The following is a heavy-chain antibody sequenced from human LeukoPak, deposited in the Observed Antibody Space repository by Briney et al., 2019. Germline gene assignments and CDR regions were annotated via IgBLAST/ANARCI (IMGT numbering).Heavy chain of an antibody. V-gene: IGHV4-39*01. D-gene: IGHD3-10*01. Sequence: SETLSLTCSVSGGSISSSSYHWDWIRQSPGKGLEWIGDIYYSGDTHYKPSLKSRLTISVDTAKNQFSLRLSSVTAADTAVYYCARTISIRSDTWGDIKYFDYWGQGTLVTVSS. CDR3: ARTISIRSDTWGDIKYFDY. J-gene: IGHJ4*02. CDR2: IYYSGDT. CDR1: GGSISSSSYH.